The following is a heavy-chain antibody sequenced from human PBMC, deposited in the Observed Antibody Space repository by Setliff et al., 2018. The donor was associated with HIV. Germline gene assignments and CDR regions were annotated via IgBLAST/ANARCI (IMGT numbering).Heavy chain of an antibody. D-gene: IGHD6-13*01. V-gene: IGHV3-23*01. CDR2: ITGSGGST. J-gene: IGHJ4*02. Sequence: GGSLRLSCAASGFTFSSYAMTWVRQAPGKVLEWVSTITGSGGSTYYADSVKGRFTISRDNSKNTLYLQMNSLRAEDTAVYYCTGTSSWPRIDYWGQGTLVTVSS. CDR1: GFTFSSYA. CDR3: TGTSSWPRIDY.